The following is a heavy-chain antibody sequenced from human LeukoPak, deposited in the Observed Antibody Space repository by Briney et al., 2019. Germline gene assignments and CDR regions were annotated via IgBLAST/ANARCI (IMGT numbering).Heavy chain of an antibody. CDR3: VKDNPLDY. CDR1: GFTFSSYG. D-gene: IGHD1-14*01. Sequence: GRSLRLSRAASGFTFSSYGMHWVRQASGKGLEWVAVISYDGSNKYYADSMKGRFTISRDNSKNTLYLQMNSLRAEDTAVYYCVKDNPLDYWGQGTLVIVSS. CDR2: ISYDGSNK. J-gene: IGHJ4*02. V-gene: IGHV3-30*18.